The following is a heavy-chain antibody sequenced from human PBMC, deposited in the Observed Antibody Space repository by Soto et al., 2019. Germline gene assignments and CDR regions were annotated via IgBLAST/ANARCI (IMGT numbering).Heavy chain of an antibody. CDR2: MYYSGNT. D-gene: IGHD2-15*01. CDR1: GGSISSSSHY. Sequence: SETLSLTCTVSGGSISSSSHYWGWIRQPPGKGLEWIGSMYYSGNTYYNPSLTSRVTISVDTSKNQFSLTLSSVTAADTAVYYCARLTKGYCSGNICFPFWGHGTLVTVS. CDR3: ARLTKGYCSGNICFPF. J-gene: IGHJ4*01. V-gene: IGHV4-39*01.